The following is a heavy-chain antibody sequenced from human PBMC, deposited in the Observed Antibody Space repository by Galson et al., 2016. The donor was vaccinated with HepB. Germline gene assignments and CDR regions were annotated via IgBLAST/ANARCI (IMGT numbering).Heavy chain of an antibody. CDR2: ISRGSGYV. CDR3: ANGNHAEYSW. CDR1: GFTFSTYN. D-gene: IGHD1-14*01. Sequence: SLRLSCAASGFTFSTYNMNWVRQAPGKGLEWVSSISRGSGYVYYADSVKGRFTISRDNAKNSLYLQMNSLRTEDTAVYYCANGNHAEYSWWGQGTLVTVSS. V-gene: IGHV3-21*01. J-gene: IGHJ1*01.